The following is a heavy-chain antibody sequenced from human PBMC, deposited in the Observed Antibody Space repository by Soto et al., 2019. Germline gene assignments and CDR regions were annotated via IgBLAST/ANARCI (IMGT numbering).Heavy chain of an antibody. Sequence: GGSLRLSCAASGFTFQDYWMNWVRQAPGKGLEWVGNIKTDGTEKTYVDSVEGRFTFSRDNGKNILYLQLNSLTVEDTAVYYCARGLPTPGLDVWGRGTAVTVSS. V-gene: IGHV3-7*04. CDR3: ARGLPTPGLDV. CDR2: IKTDGTEK. J-gene: IGHJ6*04. CDR1: GFTFQDYW.